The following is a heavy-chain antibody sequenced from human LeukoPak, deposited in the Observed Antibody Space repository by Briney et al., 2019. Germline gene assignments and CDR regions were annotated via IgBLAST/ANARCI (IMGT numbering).Heavy chain of an antibody. D-gene: IGHD6-19*01. CDR3: ARDLIAVAGTFWFDP. CDR2: IYTSGST. CDR1: GGSISSGSYY. J-gene: IGHJ5*02. Sequence: SETLSLTCTVSGGSISSGSYYWSWSRQPAGKGLEWIGRIYTSGSTNYNPSLKSRVTISVDTSKNQFSLKLSSVTAADTAVYYCARDLIAVAGTFWFDPSGQGTLVTVSS. V-gene: IGHV4-61*02.